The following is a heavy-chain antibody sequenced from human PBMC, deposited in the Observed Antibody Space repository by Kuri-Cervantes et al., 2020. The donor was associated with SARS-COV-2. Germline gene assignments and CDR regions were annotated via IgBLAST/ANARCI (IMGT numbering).Heavy chain of an antibody. CDR2: INHSGST. Sequence: ESLKISCAVYGGSFSGYYWSWIRQPPGKGLEWIGEINHSGSTNYNPSLKSRVTISVDTSKNQFSLKLSSVTAADTAVYYCARGANYDYVWGSYRYGPKIRKPFDCWGQGTLVTVSS. D-gene: IGHD3-16*02. CDR1: GGSFSGYY. CDR3: ARGANYDYVWGSYRYGPKIRKPFDC. J-gene: IGHJ4*02. V-gene: IGHV4-34*01.